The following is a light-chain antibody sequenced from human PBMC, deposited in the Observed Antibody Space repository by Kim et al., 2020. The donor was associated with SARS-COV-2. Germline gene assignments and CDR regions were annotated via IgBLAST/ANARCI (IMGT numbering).Light chain of an antibody. CDR1: SSDIGSYNL. CDR2: EVS. V-gene: IGLV2-23*02. CDR3: CSYAGSSTLV. Sequence: QSALTQPASVSGSPGQSITMSCTGTSSDIGSYNLVSWYQQHPGKAPKLMMYEVSKRPSGVSNRFSGSKSDNTASLTISGLQAEDEADYYCCSYAGSSTLVFGGGTQLTV. J-gene: IGLJ2*01.